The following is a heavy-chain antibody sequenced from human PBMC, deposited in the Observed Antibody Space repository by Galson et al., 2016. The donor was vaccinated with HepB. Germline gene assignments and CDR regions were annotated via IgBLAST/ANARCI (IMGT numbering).Heavy chain of an antibody. CDR2: ISYDGSKQ. CDR3: GRAPHSSGWSGVMGYIDY. J-gene: IGHJ4*02. CDR1: GFPFGSDA. D-gene: IGHD6-19*01. Sequence: SLRLSCAASGFPFGSDAFHWVRQAPGKGLEWVAMISYDGSKQFYAASVKGRFTISRDNSKNTLFLEMNSLTAADTAVYFCGRAPHSSGWSGVMGYIDYWGQGTLVTVSS. V-gene: IGHV3-30-3*01.